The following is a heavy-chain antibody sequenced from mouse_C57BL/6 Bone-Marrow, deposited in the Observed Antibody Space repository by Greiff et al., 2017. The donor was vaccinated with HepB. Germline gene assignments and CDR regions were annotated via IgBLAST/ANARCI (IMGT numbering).Heavy chain of an antibody. V-gene: IGHV1-42*01. D-gene: IGHD4-1*01. CDR3: ARSGNLTGTSYFDY. CDR1: GYSFTGYY. Sequence: VQLQQSGPELVKPGASVKISCKASGYSFTGYYMNWVKQSPEKSLEWIGELNPSTGGTTYNQKFKAKATLTVDKSSSTAYMQLKSLTSEDSAVYYCARSGNLTGTSYFDYWGQGTTLTVSS. J-gene: IGHJ2*01. CDR2: LNPSTGGT.